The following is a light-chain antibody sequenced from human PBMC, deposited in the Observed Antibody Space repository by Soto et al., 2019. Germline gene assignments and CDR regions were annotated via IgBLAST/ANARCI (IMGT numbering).Light chain of an antibody. CDR1: QSVSNRY. CDR3: QHYNNWPLT. Sequence: EIVLTQSPGTLSLSPGERATLSCWASQSVSNRYLAWYQQKPGQAPRLLIYGASSRATGIPARFSGSGSGTEFTLTISSLQSEDSAVYYCQHYNNWPLTFGGGTKVDI. V-gene: IGKV3-15*01. CDR2: GAS. J-gene: IGKJ4*01.